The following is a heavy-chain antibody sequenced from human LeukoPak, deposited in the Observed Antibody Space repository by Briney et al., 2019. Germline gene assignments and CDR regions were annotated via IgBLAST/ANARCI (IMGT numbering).Heavy chain of an antibody. V-gene: IGHV3-74*01. J-gene: IGHJ4*02. Sequence: QPGGSLRLSCAASGLTFSNYWAHWVRQAPGKGPVWLSRINSDGTWTSYADSVKGRFTISRDDAKNMLYLEMSSLRDEDMAVYYCVAAAPHIDYWGQGTLVTVSS. CDR1: GLTFSNYW. D-gene: IGHD6-13*01. CDR3: VAAAPHIDY. CDR2: INSDGTWT.